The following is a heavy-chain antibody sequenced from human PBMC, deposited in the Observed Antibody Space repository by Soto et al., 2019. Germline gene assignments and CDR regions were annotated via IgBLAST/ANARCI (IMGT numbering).Heavy chain of an antibody. CDR2: TYYRSKWYN. V-gene: IGHV6-1*01. D-gene: IGHD3-22*01. J-gene: IGHJ4*02. Sequence: SQTLSLTCAISGDSVSSNSAAWNWIRQSPSRGLEWLGRTYYRSKWYNDYAVSVKSRITINPDTSKNQFSLQLNSVTPEDTAVYYCARDRQQLVTSYYYDSSGFDYWGQGTLVTVSS. CDR1: GDSVSSNSAA. CDR3: ARDRQQLVTSYYYDSSGFDY.